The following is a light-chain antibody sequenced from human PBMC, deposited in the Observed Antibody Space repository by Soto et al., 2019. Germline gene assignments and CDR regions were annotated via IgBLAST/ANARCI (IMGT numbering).Light chain of an antibody. CDR2: GAS. CDR1: QSVSSN. J-gene: IGKJ5*01. V-gene: IGKV3D-15*01. CDR3: QQRSNWPIT. Sequence: EIVMTHSPATLSVSPLEIATLSCRASQSVSSNLAWYQQKPGQAPRLLIYGASTRATGIPARFSGSGSGTDFTLTISSLEPEDFAVYYCQQRSNWPITFGQGTRLEI.